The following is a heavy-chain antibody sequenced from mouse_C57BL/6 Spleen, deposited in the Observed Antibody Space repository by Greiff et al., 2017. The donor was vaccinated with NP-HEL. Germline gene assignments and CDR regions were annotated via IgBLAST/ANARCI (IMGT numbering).Heavy chain of an antibody. D-gene: IGHD2-4*01. CDR2: INPSTGGT. CDR3: ARSSHYDYDGFDY. J-gene: IGHJ2*01. CDR1: GYSFTGYY. Sequence: DVQLQESGPELVKPGASVKISCKASGYSFTGYYMNWVKQSPEKSLEWIGEINPSTGGTTYNQKFKAKATLTVDKSSSTAYMQLKSLTSEDSAVYYCARSSHYDYDGFDYWGQGTTLTVSS. V-gene: IGHV1-42*01.